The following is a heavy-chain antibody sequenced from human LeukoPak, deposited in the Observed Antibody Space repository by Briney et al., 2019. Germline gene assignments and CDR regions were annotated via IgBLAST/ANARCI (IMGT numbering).Heavy chain of an antibody. CDR1: GFTFSSYS. J-gene: IGHJ4*02. CDR3: AREGPINNGDLDY. CDR2: ISSSGSYI. D-gene: IGHD1/OR15-1a*01. V-gene: IGHV3-21*01. Sequence: GGSLRLSCAASGFTFSSYSMNWVRQAPWKGLEWVSSISSSGSYIFHADSVKGRFTISRDNAKNSLYLQMNSLRAEDTAVYYCAREGPINNGDLDYWGQGTLVTVSS.